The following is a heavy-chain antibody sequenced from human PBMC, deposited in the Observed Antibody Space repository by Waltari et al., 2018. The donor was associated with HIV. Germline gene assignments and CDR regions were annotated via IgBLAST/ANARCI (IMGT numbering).Heavy chain of an antibody. CDR1: GFPLRTFC. Sequence: EVQLVESGGGLVPPGGSPRLSCEASGFPLRTFCMPRCRQIPGKGLEWVARISSDGRATTYVDSVKGRFTVSRDNAKNTLSLQMNSLRAEDTAVYYCARGVTVATITPFDQWGQGTLVTVSS. CDR2: ISSDGRAT. CDR3: ARGVTVATITPFDQ. J-gene: IGHJ4*02. D-gene: IGHD5-12*01. V-gene: IGHV3-74*01.